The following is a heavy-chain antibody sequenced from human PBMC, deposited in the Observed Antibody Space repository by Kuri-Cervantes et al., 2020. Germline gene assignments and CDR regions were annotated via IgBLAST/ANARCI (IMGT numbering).Heavy chain of an antibody. CDR2: IYHSGST. J-gene: IGHJ4*02. CDR3: ARGGAVTTDY. CDR1: GGSISSSSYY. V-gene: IGHV4-39*01. D-gene: IGHD4-11*01. Sequence: SETLSLTCTVAGGSISSSSYYWGWIRQPPGKGLEWIGSIYHSGSTYYNPSLKSRVTISVDTSKNQFSLKLSSVTAADTAVYYCARGGAVTTDYWGQGTLVTVSS.